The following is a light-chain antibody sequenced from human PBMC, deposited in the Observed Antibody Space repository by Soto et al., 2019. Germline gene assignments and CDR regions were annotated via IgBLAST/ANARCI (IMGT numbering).Light chain of an antibody. CDR3: QQYGSSLMYT. J-gene: IGKJ2*01. Sequence: EIVLTQSPGTLSLSPGERATLSCRASQSVSSSYLAWYQQRPGQSPRLLIYGTSRRAAGIPDRFSGSESGTDFTLTISRLEPEDFAVYYCQQYGSSLMYTFGQGTKLEIK. CDR2: GTS. CDR1: QSVSSSY. V-gene: IGKV3-20*01.